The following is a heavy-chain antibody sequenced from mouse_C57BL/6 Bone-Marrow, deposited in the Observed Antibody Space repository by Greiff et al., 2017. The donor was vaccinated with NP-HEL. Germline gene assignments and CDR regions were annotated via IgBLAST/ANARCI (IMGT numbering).Heavy chain of an antibody. CDR3: TTWDGYYDYAMDY. D-gene: IGHD2-3*01. CDR1: GFNIKDDY. J-gene: IGHJ4*01. V-gene: IGHV14-4*01. Sequence: EVQLQQSGAELVRPGASVKLSCTASGFNIKDDYMHWVKQRPEQGLEWIGWIDPENGDTEYASKFQGKATITADPSSNTAYLQLSSLTSEDTAVYYCTTWDGYYDYAMDYWGQGTSVTVSS. CDR2: IDPENGDT.